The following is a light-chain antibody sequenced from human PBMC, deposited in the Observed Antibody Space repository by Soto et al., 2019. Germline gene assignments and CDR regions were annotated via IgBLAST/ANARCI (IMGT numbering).Light chain of an antibody. V-gene: IGKV1-5*01. CDR2: DAS. CDR3: QQSYSTPIT. J-gene: IGKJ5*01. CDR1: QSISGW. Sequence: DIQMTQSPSTLSASVGDRVTITCRASQSISGWLAWYQQKPGKAPKLLMYDASSLQSGVPSRFSGSASGTEFTLKISSLQPEDFATYYCQQSYSTPITFGQGTRMEI.